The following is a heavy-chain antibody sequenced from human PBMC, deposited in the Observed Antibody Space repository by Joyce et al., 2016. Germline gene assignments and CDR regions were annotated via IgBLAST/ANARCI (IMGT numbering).Heavy chain of an antibody. CDR1: GYSFTTYW. CDR2: IDPDDSYT. Sequence: EVQLVQSGAEVKKPGESLRISCKVSGYSFTTYWLSWVRQMPGKGLEWSGKIDPDDSYTNYSPSVQGHVIISADKSINTAYLQWNSLKASDTALYYCTRTYYGLGTYYFDYWGQGTQVTVSS. D-gene: IGHD3-10*01. J-gene: IGHJ4*02. CDR3: TRTYYGLGTYYFDY. V-gene: IGHV5-10-1*03.